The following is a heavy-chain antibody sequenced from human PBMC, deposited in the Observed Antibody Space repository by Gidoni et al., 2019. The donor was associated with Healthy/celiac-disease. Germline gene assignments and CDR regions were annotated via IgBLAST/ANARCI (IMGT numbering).Heavy chain of an antibody. J-gene: IGHJ5*02. CDR2: ISYDGSNK. CDR1: AFTFSSQA. Sequence: QVQLVEYGGGVVQPGRSLRLSCAASAFTFSSQAMHWVRQAPGKGREWVAVISYDGSNKYYADSVKGRFTIARDNSNNTLYLQMNSLRAEDTAVYYCAMPPQVPAAIARVDFDPWGQGTLVTVSA. D-gene: IGHD2-2*01. V-gene: IGHV3-30*01. CDR3: AMPPQVPAAIARVDFDP.